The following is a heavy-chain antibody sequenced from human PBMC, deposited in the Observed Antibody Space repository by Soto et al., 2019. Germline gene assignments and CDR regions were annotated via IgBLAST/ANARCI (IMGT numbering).Heavy chain of an antibody. CDR3: ARDGEVRLRYNWFDP. CDR1: GGTFSSYA. CDR2: IIPIFGTA. Sequence: SVKVSCKASGGTFSSYAISWVRQAPGQGLEWMGGIIPIFGTANYAQKFQGRVTITADESTSTAYMELSSLRSEDTAVYYCARDGEVRLRYNWFDPWGQGTLVTSPQ. J-gene: IGHJ5*02. V-gene: IGHV1-69*13. D-gene: IGHD3-16*01.